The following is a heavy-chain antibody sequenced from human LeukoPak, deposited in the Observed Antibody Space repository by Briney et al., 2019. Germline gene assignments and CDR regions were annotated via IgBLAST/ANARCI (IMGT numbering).Heavy chain of an antibody. CDR1: GFTFSSYW. D-gene: IGHD1-26*01. V-gene: IGHV3-7*01. CDR3: ARTIVGDNLDAFDI. Sequence: GGSLRLSCAASGFTFSSYWMSWVRQAPGKGLEWVANIKQDGSEKYYVDSVKGRFTISRDNSKNTLYLQMNSLRAEDTAAYYCARTIVGDNLDAFDIWGQGTVVTVSS. J-gene: IGHJ3*02. CDR2: IKQDGSEK.